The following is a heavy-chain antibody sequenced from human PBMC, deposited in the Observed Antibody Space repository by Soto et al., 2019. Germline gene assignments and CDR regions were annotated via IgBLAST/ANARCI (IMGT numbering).Heavy chain of an antibody. V-gene: IGHV3-33*01. J-gene: IGHJ6*02. CDR2: IWYDGSNK. D-gene: IGHD2-2*01. Sequence: GGSLRLSCAASGFTFSSYGMHWVRQAPGKGLEWVAVIWYDGSNKYYADSVKGRFTISRDNSKNTLYLQMNSLRAEDTAVYYCARDFTRAAEYCSSTSCYYYYYGMDVWGQGTTVTVSS. CDR1: GFTFSSYG. CDR3: ARDFTRAAEYCSSTSCYYYYYGMDV.